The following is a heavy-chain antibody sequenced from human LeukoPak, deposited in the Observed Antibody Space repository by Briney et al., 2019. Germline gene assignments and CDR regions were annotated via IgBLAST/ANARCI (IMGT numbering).Heavy chain of an antibody. D-gene: IGHD3-10*01. V-gene: IGHV4-61*01. CDR3: ARVQGSGSYYYDY. Sequence: SETLSLTCTVSGGSVSSGSYYWSWIRQPPGKGLEWIGYIYYSGSTNYNPSLKSRVTISLDTSNNQFSLKLSSVTAADTAVYYCARVQGSGSYYYDYWGLGTLVTVSS. CDR2: IYYSGST. CDR1: GGSVSSGSYY. J-gene: IGHJ4*02.